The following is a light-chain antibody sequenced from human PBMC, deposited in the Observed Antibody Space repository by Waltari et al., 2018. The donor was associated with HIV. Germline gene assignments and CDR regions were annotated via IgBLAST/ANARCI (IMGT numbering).Light chain of an antibody. CDR2: EAS. CDR1: QSVISY. V-gene: IGKV3-11*01. J-gene: IGKJ5*01. Sequence: EIVLTQSPATLSLSPGEGATLSCRASQSVISYLTWYQHRPRQSPRLLIYEASNRATGVPGRFSASGSGTDFTLTISSLEPEDFAVYYCQQRRTWPITFGQGTRLEIK. CDR3: QQRRTWPIT.